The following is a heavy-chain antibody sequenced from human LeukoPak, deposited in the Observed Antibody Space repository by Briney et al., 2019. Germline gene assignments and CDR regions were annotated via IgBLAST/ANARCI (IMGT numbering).Heavy chain of an antibody. CDR2: IIPILGIA. V-gene: IGHV1-69*04. D-gene: IGHD2-15*01. CDR3: ARDRTLGYCSGGSCYFDY. Sequence: ASVKVSCKASGGTFSSYAISWVRQAPGQGLEWMGRIIPILGIANYAQKFQGRVTITADKYTSTAYMELSSLRSEDTAVYYCARDRTLGYCSGGSCYFDYWGQGTLVTVSS. CDR1: GGTFSSYA. J-gene: IGHJ4*02.